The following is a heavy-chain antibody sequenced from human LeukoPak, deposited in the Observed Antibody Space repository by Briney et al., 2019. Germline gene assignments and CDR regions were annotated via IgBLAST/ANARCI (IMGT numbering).Heavy chain of an antibody. CDR3: ARGFEYYYYMDV. J-gene: IGHJ6*03. CDR1: GGSISSHY. CDR2: IYYSGST. Sequence: PSETLSLTCTVSGGSISSHYWSWIRQPPGKGLEWIGYIYYSGSTNYNPSLKSRVTISVDTSKNQFSLKLSSATAADTAVYYCARGFEYYYYMDVWGKGTTVTVSS. V-gene: IGHV4-59*11. D-gene: IGHD3-16*01.